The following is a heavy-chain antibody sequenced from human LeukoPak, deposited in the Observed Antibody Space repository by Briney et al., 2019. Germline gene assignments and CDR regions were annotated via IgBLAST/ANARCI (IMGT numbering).Heavy chain of an antibody. CDR3: AKTGALTVTLFDY. CDR1: GFTFDDYA. J-gene: IGHJ4*02. Sequence: GGSLRLSCAASGFTFDDYAMHWVRQAPGKGLEWVSGISWNSGSIGYADSVKGRFTISRDNAKNTLYLQMNSLRAEDTAVYYCAKTGALTVTLFDYWGQGTLVTVSS. V-gene: IGHV3-9*01. CDR2: ISWNSGSI. D-gene: IGHD4-17*01.